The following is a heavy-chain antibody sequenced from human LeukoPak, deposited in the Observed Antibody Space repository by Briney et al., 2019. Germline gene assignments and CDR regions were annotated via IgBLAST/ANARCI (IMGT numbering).Heavy chain of an antibody. V-gene: IGHV1-18*01. CDR2: ISAYNGNT. CDR3: ARLLVTEYKSGWYGHNFDH. J-gene: IGHJ4*02. CDR1: GYAFTSYG. D-gene: IGHD6-13*01. Sequence: ASVTVSCTASGYAFTSYGINWVRQAPGQRLEWMGWISAYNGNTNYAQKFQGVFTMTTDTSTDTAYMELRSLRSDDTAVYYCARLLVTEYKSGWYGHNFDHWGQGTQVTVSS.